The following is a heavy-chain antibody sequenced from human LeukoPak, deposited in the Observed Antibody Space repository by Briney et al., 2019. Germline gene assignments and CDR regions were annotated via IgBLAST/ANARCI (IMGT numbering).Heavy chain of an antibody. CDR2: IYWDDDK. Sequence: SGPTLGKPTQTLTLTCTFSGFSLSTSGVGVGWIRQPPGKALEWLAVIYWDDDKRYSPSLESRLTITKDTSKNHVVLTMTNMDLVDTATYYCAHWSTAAAGKDWGQGTLVTVSS. D-gene: IGHD6-13*01. J-gene: IGHJ4*02. V-gene: IGHV2-5*02. CDR3: AHWSTAAAGKD. CDR1: GFSLSTSGVG.